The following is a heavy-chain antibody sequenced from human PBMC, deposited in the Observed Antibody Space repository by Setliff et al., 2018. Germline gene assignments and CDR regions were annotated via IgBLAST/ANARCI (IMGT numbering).Heavy chain of an antibody. D-gene: IGHD1-7*01. Sequence: GSLRLSCAASGFNSATQAMSWVRQAPGKGLEWVSVISRDGSSTAYADSVKGRLTISRDNARNTLYLQMNSLRVEDTAVYYCVRYNWNFPDCWGQGTLVTVPQ. J-gene: IGHJ4*02. CDR3: VRYNWNFPDC. V-gene: IGHV3-23*01. CDR2: ISRDGSST. CDR1: GFNSATQA.